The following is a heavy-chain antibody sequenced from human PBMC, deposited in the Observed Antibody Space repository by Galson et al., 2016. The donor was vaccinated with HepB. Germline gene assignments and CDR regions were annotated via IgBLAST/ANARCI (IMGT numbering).Heavy chain of an antibody. CDR2: INQDGSEK. V-gene: IGHV3-7*04. CDR3: ARGRVAR. D-gene: IGHD5-12*01. J-gene: IGHJ4*02. CDR1: GFTFSSYW. Sequence: SLRLSCAASGFTFSSYWMNWVRQTPGKGLEWVANINQDGSEKYYVDSVKGRFTISRDNARNSLFLQMSTLRVEDTAVYYCARGRVARWGQGTLVTVSS.